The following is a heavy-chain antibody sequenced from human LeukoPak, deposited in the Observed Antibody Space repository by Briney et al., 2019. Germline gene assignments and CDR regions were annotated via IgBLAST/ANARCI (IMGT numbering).Heavy chain of an antibody. D-gene: IGHD3-16*01. J-gene: IGHJ4*02. CDR3: ARGETRNDY. CDR1: GYSFINNG. Sequence: ASVKVSCKASGYSFINNGINWVRQAAGQGLEWMGWISPYNGNTNFAQKLQGRVTLTTDTSTSTAYLELRSLRSDDTAVYYCARGETRNDYWGQGTLVTVSS. V-gene: IGHV1-18*01. CDR2: ISPYNGNT.